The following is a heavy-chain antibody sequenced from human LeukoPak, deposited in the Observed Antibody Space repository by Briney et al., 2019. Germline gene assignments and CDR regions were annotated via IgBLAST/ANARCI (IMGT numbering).Heavy chain of an antibody. CDR1: GFNFSNFW. CDR3: ARHKTIGGYDN. V-gene: IGHV3-74*03. J-gene: IGHJ4*02. CDR2: INPDGSSA. D-gene: IGHD2-15*01. Sequence: GGSLRLSCVASGFNFSNFWMHWVRQAPGKGLVWVSRINPDGSSATYADSVKGRFTISRDNARNTLYLQMNSLTVEDTAVYSCARHKTIGGYDNRGQGTLVTGSS.